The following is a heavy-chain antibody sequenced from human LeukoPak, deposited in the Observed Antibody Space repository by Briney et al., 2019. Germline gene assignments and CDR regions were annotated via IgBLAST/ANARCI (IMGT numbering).Heavy chain of an antibody. CDR3: ARGRIVVVPAAISWFDP. CDR1: GGSFSGYC. CDR2: INHSGST. J-gene: IGHJ5*02. V-gene: IGHV4-34*01. D-gene: IGHD2-2*01. Sequence: PSETLSLTCAVYGGSFSGYCWSWIRQPPGKGLEWIGEINHSGSTNYNPSLKSRVTISVDTSKNQFSLKLSSVTAADTAVYYCARGRIVVVPAAISWFDPWGQGTLVTVSS.